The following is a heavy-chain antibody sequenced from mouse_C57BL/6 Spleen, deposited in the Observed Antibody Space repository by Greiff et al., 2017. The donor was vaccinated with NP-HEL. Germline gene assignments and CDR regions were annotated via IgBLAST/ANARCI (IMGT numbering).Heavy chain of an antibody. CDR3: AREMSNYPYYAMDY. V-gene: IGHV2-9-1*01. D-gene: IGHD2-5*01. J-gene: IGHJ4*01. Sequence: VQLQQSGPGLVAPSQSLSITCTVSGFSLTSYAISWVRQPPGKGLEWLGVIWTGGGTNYNSALKSRLSISKDNSKSQVFLKMNSLQTDDTARYYCAREMSNYPYYAMDYWGQGTSVTVSS. CDR2: IWTGGGT. CDR1: GFSLTSYA.